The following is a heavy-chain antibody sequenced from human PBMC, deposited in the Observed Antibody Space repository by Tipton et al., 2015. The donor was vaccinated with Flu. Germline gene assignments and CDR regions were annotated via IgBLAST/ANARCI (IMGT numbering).Heavy chain of an antibody. V-gene: IGHV4-38-2*01. J-gene: IGHJ5*01. CDR2: ICPGSP. CDR1: GSSISSAYY. Sequence: TLSLTCSVSGSSISSAYYWGWIRQPPGEGLEWIGNICPGSPYYNPSLRSRVTMSVARSNDQFSLRLTSVTAADTAVYFCARRTFSNYVSEPKNWFDFWGQGTLFTVSS. CDR3: ARRTFSNYVSEPKNWFDF. D-gene: IGHD4-11*01.